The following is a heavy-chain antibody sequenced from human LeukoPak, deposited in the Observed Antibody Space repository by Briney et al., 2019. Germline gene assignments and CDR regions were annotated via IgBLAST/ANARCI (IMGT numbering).Heavy chain of an antibody. V-gene: IGHV4-4*07. D-gene: IGHD6-19*01. CDR3: ARDDIAVAGAFDI. CDR1: GGSISSYY. Sequence: SQTLSLTCTVSGGSISSYYWSWVRQPARKGLEWIGRIYTSGSTNYNPSLQSRFTMSVDTSKNQCALKLSSVTAADTAVYYCARDDIAVAGAFDIWGQGTMVTVSS. CDR2: IYTSGST. J-gene: IGHJ3*02.